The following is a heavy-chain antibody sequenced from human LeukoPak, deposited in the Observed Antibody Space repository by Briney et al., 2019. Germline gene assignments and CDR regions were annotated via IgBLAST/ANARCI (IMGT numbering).Heavy chain of an antibody. Sequence: SVKVSCKASGYTFTGYYMHWVRQAPGQGLEWMGRIIPILGIANYAQKFQGRVTITADKSTSTAYMELSSLRSEDTAVYYCAREISNSRLNWFDPWGQGTLVTVSS. CDR3: AREISNSRLNWFDP. CDR1: GYTFTGYY. J-gene: IGHJ5*02. D-gene: IGHD4-11*01. CDR2: IIPILGIA. V-gene: IGHV1-69*04.